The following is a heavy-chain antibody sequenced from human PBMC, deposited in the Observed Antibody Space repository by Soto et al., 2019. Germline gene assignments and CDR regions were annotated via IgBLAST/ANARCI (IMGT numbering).Heavy chain of an antibody. CDR1: GFTFSSYA. CDR2: IKQDGSEK. J-gene: IGHJ4*02. Sequence: GGSLRLSCAASGFTFSSYAMSWVRQAPGKGLEWVANIKQDGSEKYYVDSVKGRFTISRDNAKNSLYLQMNSLRAEDTAVYYCASYYGSGSYRAYYFDYWGQGTLVTVSS. V-gene: IGHV3-7*01. D-gene: IGHD3-10*01. CDR3: ASYYGSGSYRAYYFDY.